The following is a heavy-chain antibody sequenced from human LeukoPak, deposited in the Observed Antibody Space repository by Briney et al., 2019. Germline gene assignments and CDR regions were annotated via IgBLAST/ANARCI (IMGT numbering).Heavy chain of an antibody. CDR1: GYTFTSYD. D-gene: IGHD5-18*01. V-gene: IGHV1-8*01. J-gene: IGHJ6*03. Sequence: ASVKVSCKASGYTFTSYDINWVRQATGQGLEWMGWMNPNSGNTGYAQKFQGRVTMTRNTSIGTAYMELSSLRSEDTAVYYCARDSLNNYYYYYYMDVWGKGTTVTVSS. CDR2: MNPNSGNT. CDR3: ARDSLNNYYYYYYMDV.